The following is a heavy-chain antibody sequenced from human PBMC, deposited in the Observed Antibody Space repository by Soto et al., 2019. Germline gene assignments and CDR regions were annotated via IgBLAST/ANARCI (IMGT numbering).Heavy chain of an antibody. CDR1: W. CDR2: IKPDGGAT. V-gene: IGHV3-7*03. Sequence: WINWVRQAPGKGLEWVANIKPDGGATNYVDSVKGRFTISRDNVRNSASLQMNSLRVEDTAVYFCFGGNGGPQWGQGTLVTV. CDR3: FGGNGGPQ. D-gene: IGHD3-16*01. J-gene: IGHJ4*02.